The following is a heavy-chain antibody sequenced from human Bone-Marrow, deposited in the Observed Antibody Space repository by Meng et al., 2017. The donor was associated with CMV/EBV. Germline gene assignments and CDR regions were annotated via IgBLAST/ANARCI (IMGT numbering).Heavy chain of an antibody. Sequence: GGSLRLSCAASGFTFSSYSMNWVRQAPGKGLEWVSSISSSSSYIYYADSVKGRFTISRDNAKNSLYLQMNSLRAEDTAVYYCARDYGRLGELSSGKNYYYYGMDVWGQGTTVTGSS. CDR3: ARDYGRLGELSSGKNYYYYGMDV. J-gene: IGHJ6*02. CDR1: GFTFSSYS. D-gene: IGHD3-16*02. V-gene: IGHV3-21*01. CDR2: ISSSSSYI.